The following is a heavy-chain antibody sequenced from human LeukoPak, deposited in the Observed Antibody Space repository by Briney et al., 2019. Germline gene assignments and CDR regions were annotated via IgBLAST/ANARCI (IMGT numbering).Heavy chain of an antibody. D-gene: IGHD3-10*01. V-gene: IGHV3-48*02. CDR1: GFTFSSYN. CDR2: IRSSPTTT. J-gene: IGHJ3*02. Sequence: GGSLRLSCAASGFTFSSYNMNWVRQPPGKGLEWVSYIRSSPTTTYYADSVKGRFTISRDNAKNSLYLQMNSLRDEDTAVYYCARRGAYGSGTYYNAFDIWGQGTVVTVSS. CDR3: ARRGAYGSGTYYNAFDI.